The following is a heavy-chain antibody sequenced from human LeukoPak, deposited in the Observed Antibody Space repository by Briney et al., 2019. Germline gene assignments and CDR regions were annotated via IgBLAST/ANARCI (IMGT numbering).Heavy chain of an antibody. CDR3: ARGYEAYFDY. V-gene: IGHV3-11*01. CDR1: GFIFNDYY. CDR2: ISTSGTTI. J-gene: IGHJ4*02. D-gene: IGHD3-3*01. Sequence: PGGSLRPSCAASGFIFNDYYMSWIRQAPGKGLEWLSYISTSGTTIYDADSVKGRFTISRDNAKNALYLQMNSLRADDTAVYYCARGYEAYFDYWGQGILVTVSS.